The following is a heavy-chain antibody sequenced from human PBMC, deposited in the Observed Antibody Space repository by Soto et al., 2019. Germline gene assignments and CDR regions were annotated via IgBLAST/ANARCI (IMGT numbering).Heavy chain of an antibody. Sequence: SETLSLTCTVSGCSISSYYWSWIRQPPGKGLEWIGYIYYSGTTNYNPSLKSRVTISVDTSKNQFSLKLTSVTAADTAVYYCARDKITGPFDYWGQGTLVTVSS. CDR3: ARDKITGPFDY. CDR2: IYYSGTT. CDR1: GCSISSYY. V-gene: IGHV4-59*12. J-gene: IGHJ4*02. D-gene: IGHD2-8*02.